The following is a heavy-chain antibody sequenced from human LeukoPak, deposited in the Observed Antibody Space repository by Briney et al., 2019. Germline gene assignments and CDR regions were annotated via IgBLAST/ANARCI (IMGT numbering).Heavy chain of an antibody. D-gene: IGHD6-13*01. CDR3: TTDPAAGSHLVYWGLVY. V-gene: IGHV3-15*01. Sequence: PGGSLRLSCAASGFTFSNAWMSWVRQAPGKGLEWVGRIKTKSDGGTTDYAAPVKGRFTISRDDSKNTLYVQMNSLKSEDTAVYYCTTDPAAGSHLVYWGLVYWGQGTLVTVSS. CDR2: IKTKSDGGTT. J-gene: IGHJ4*02. CDR1: GFTFSNAW.